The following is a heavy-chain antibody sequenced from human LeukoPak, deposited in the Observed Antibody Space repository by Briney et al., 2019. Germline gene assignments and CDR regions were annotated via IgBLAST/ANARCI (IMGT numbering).Heavy chain of an antibody. CDR3: ARVSLSPYYFDY. J-gene: IGHJ4*02. Sequence: ASVKVSCKASGYTFTSYGIGWVRQAPGQGLEWMGWISAYNGNTNYAQRLQGRVTMTTDTSTSTAYMELRSLRSDDAAVYYCARVSLSPYYFDYWGQGTLVTVSS. CDR1: GYTFTSYG. CDR2: ISAYNGNT. V-gene: IGHV1-18*01.